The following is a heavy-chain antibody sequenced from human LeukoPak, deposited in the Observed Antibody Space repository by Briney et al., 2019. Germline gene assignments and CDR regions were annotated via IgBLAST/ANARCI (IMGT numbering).Heavy chain of an antibody. CDR1: GGSFSGYY. J-gene: IGHJ4*02. CDR3: ASLRERSYYARGFDY. V-gene: IGHV4-34*01. D-gene: IGHD1-26*01. CDR2: INNSGST. Sequence: SETLSLTCAVYGGSFSGYYWSWIRQPPGKGLEWIGEINNSGSTNYNPSLKSRVTITVDTYKTQYLLKMSSVAAADTAEYYCASLRERSYYARGFDYWGQGTLVTVSS.